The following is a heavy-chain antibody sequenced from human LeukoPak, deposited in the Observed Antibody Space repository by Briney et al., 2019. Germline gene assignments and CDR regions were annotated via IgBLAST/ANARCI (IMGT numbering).Heavy chain of an antibody. J-gene: IGHJ4*02. CDR3: AKTSDQLLYSKFDF. CDR1: GFIFTDYG. CDR2: IRYDGSDK. V-gene: IGHV3-30*02. D-gene: IGHD2/OR15-2a*01. Sequence: GGSLRLSCAASGFIFTDYGMHWVRQAPGKGLEWLTFIRYDGSDKYYADSVQGRFSISRDNSKNTLFLQMNSLRAEDTALYYCAKTSDQLLYSKFDFWGQGTLVTVSS.